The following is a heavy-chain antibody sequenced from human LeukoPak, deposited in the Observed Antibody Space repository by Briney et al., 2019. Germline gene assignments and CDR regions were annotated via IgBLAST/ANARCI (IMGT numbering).Heavy chain of an antibody. CDR1: GFTVSSNY. J-gene: IGHJ4*02. CDR3: ARGIVVAGSVDY. D-gene: IGHD6-19*01. V-gene: IGHV3-66*01. CDR2: IYSGGRT. Sequence: PGGSLRLSCIASGFTVSSNYMSWVRQAPGKGPEWVSVIYSGGRTYYADSVKGRFTISRDNSKNSLYLQMNSLRVEDTAVYYCARGIVVAGSVDYWGQGTLVTVSS.